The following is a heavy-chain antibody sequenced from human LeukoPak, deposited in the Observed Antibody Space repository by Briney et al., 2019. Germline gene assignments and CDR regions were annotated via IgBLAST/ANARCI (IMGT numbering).Heavy chain of an antibody. CDR3: AIYLGENYYTSDHWFDH. J-gene: IGHJ5*02. CDR1: GFTFSNYW. CDR2: INRDGIDT. V-gene: IGHV3-74*01. D-gene: IGHD3-3*01. Sequence: GGSLRLSCAASGFTFSNYWMCWVRHAPGEGLGWVSHINRDGIDTSYADSVKGRFTISRDNAKNTLYMQINSVRAQDTGVYYSAIYLGENYYTSDHWFDHWGQGTLVTVSS.